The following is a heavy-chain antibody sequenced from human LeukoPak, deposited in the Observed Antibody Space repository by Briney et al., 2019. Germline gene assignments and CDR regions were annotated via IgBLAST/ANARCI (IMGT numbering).Heavy chain of an antibody. D-gene: IGHD3-10*01. CDR1: GYTLTEFS. V-gene: IGHV1-24*01. CDR2: FDPEDGET. CDR3: ATSITMVRGRMEAFDI. J-gene: IGHJ3*02. Sequence: GASVKVSCKVSGYTLTEFSMHWVRQAPGKGLEWMGGFDPEDGETIYAQKFQGRVTMTEDTSTDTAYMELSSLRSEDTAVYYCATSITMVRGRMEAFDIWGQGTMVTVSS.